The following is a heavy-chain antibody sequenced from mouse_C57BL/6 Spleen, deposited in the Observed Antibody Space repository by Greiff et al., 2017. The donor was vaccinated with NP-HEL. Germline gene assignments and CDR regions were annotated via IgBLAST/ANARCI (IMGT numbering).Heavy chain of an antibody. CDR2: IDPNSGGT. J-gene: IGHJ3*01. Sequence: LVESGAELVKPGASVKLSCKASGYTFTSYWMHWVKQRPGRGLEWIGRIDPNSGGTKYNEKFKSKATLTVDKPSSTAYMQLSSLTSEDSAVYYCARSGEGLRAWFAYWGQGTLVTVSA. V-gene: IGHV1-72*01. CDR3: ARSGEGLRAWFAY. CDR1: GYTFTSYW. D-gene: IGHD2-4*01.